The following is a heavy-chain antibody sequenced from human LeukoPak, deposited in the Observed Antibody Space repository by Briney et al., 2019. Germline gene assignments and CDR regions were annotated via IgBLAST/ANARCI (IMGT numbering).Heavy chain of an antibody. J-gene: IGHJ3*02. D-gene: IGHD4-17*01. CDR3: ARGGIGGTVTRRAAFDI. V-gene: IGHV4-4*02. CDR1: GFTFSNTW. CDR2: INHSGST. Sequence: GSLRLSCAASGFTFSNTWVSWVRQAPGKGLEWIGEINHSGSTNYNPSLKSRVTISVDTSKNQFSLKLSSVTAADTAVYYCARGGIGGTVTRRAAFDIWGQGTMVTVSS.